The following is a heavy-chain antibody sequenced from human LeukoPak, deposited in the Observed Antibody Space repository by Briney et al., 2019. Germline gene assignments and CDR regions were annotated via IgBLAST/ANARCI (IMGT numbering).Heavy chain of an antibody. J-gene: IGHJ4*02. CDR2: IYYSGST. Sequence: SETLSLTCIVSGGPISSYYWSWIRQPPGKGLEWIGYIYYSGSTNYNPSLKSRVTISVDTSKNQFSPKLSSVTAADTAVYYCAREVGATEMFDYWGQGTLVTVSS. D-gene: IGHD1-26*01. CDR3: AREVGATEMFDY. CDR1: GGPISSYY. V-gene: IGHV4-59*01.